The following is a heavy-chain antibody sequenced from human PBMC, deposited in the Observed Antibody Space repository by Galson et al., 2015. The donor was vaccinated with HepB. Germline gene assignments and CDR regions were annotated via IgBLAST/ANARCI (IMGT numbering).Heavy chain of an antibody. D-gene: IGHD2-15*01. CDR2: INHSGST. V-gene: IGHV4-34*01. J-gene: IGHJ4*02. CDR3: AREEGYCSGGSCLRGFDY. Sequence: ETLSLTCAVYGGSFSGYYWSWIRQPPGKGLEWIGEINHSGSTNYNPSLKSRVTISVDTSKNQFSLKLSSVTAADTAVYYCAREEGYCSGGSCLRGFDYWGQGTLVTVSS. CDR1: GGSFSGYY.